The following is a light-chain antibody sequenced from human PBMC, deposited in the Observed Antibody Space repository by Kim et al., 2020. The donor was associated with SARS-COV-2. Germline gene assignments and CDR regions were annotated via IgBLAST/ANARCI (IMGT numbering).Light chain of an antibody. CDR2: KDS. Sequence: SYELTQPLSVSVSPGQTARLTCWGNNFGTKNVYWYRQKPGQPPVLVIYKDSKRPSGIPERFSGSNSGNTATLSISRAQARDEADYYCQAWDSGTSVFGG. J-gene: IGLJ3*02. CDR3: QAWDSGTSV. V-gene: IGLV3-9*01. CDR1: NFGTKN.